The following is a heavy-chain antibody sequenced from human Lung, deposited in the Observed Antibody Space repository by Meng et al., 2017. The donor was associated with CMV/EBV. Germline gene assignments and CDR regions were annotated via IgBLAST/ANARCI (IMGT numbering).Heavy chain of an antibody. Sequence: ASVXVSXKASGYTFTSYYMHWVRQAPGQGLEWMGIINPSGGSTSYAQKFQGRVTMTRDTSTSTVYMELSSLRSEDTAVYYCAGDLITIAAADNYYYYGMDVXGQGXTVTVSS. CDR1: GYTFTSYY. D-gene: IGHD6-13*01. V-gene: IGHV1-46*01. CDR2: INPSGGST. J-gene: IGHJ6*02. CDR3: AGDLITIAAADNYYYYGMDV.